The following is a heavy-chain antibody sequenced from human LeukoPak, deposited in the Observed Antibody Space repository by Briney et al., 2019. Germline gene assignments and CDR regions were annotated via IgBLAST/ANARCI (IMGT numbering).Heavy chain of an antibody. Sequence: ASVKVSCKVSGYTLTELSMHWVRQAPGKGLEWMGGFDPEDGETIYAQKFQGRVTMTEDTSTDTAYMELSSLRSEDTAVYYCAREGGSGSYGFSFDPHFDYWGQGTLVTVSS. V-gene: IGHV1-24*01. CDR1: GYTLTELS. CDR3: AREGGSGSYGFSFDPHFDY. CDR2: FDPEDGET. D-gene: IGHD3-10*01. J-gene: IGHJ4*02.